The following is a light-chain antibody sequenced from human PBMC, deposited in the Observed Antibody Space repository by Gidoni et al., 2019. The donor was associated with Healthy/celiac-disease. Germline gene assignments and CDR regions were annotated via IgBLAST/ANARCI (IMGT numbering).Light chain of an antibody. J-gene: IGLJ1*01. CDR1: SSNIGAGYD. Sequence: QSVLTPPPPVPGAPGPRVTISCTGSSSNIGAGYDVHWYQQPPRTAPKLLIYGNSNRPSGVPDRFSGSKSGTSASLAITGLQAEDEDDYYCQSYDSSLSGFYVFGTGTKVTVL. CDR2: GNS. V-gene: IGLV1-40*01. CDR3: QSYDSSLSGFYV.